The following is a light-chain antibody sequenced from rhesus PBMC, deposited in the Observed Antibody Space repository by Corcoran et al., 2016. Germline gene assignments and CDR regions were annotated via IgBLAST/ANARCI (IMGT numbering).Light chain of an antibody. J-gene: IGKJ1*01. Sequence: DIQMTQSPSSLSASVGDRVTITCQASQGISSWLAWYQQKPGKAPKLLIYAASSLQSGVPSRFSGIGSGTDFTLTISSLQPEDVATYYSQQHNSYPRTFGQGTKVEIK. CDR1: QGISSW. V-gene: IGKV1-33*02. CDR3: QQHNSYPRT. CDR2: AAS.